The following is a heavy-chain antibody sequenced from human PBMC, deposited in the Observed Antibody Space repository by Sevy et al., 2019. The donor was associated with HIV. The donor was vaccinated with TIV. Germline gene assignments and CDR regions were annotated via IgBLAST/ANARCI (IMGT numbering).Heavy chain of an antibody. Sequence: SETLSLTCTVSGGSISSYYWSWIRQPPGKGLEWIGYIYYSGSTNYNPSLKSRVTISVDTSKNQFSLKLSSVTAADTAVYYCARDGVVRGVTFDAFDIWGQGTMVTVSS. D-gene: IGHD3-10*01. CDR3: ARDGVVRGVTFDAFDI. CDR1: GGSISSYY. J-gene: IGHJ3*02. V-gene: IGHV4-59*01. CDR2: IYYSGST.